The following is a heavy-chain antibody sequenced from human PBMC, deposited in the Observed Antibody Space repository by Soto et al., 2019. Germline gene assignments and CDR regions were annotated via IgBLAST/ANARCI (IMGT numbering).Heavy chain of an antibody. V-gene: IGHV4-34*01. Sequence: SETLSLTCAVYGGSFCGYYWSWIRQPPGKGLEWIGEINHSGSTNYNPSLKSRVTISVDTSKNQFSLKLSSVTAADTAVYYCARGRVTMVRGRNLDYWGQGTLVTVSS. CDR1: GGSFCGYY. CDR3: ARGRVTMVRGRNLDY. J-gene: IGHJ4*02. CDR2: INHSGST. D-gene: IGHD3-10*01.